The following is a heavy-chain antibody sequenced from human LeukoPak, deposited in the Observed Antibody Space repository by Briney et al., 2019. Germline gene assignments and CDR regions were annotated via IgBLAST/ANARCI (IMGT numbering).Heavy chain of an antibody. CDR3: ARGHTTVATPGDMDV. Sequence: SVKVSCKASGGTFSSYTISWVRQAPGQGLEWMGRIIPILGIANYAQKFQGRVTITADKSTSTAYMELSSLRSEDTAVYYCARGHTTVATPGDMDVWGTGTTVTVSS. D-gene: IGHD4-23*01. V-gene: IGHV1-69*02. CDR2: IIPILGIA. CDR1: GGTFSSYT. J-gene: IGHJ6*03.